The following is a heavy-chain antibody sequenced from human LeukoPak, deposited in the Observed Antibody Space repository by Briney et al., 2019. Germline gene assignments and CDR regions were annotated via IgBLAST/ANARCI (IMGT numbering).Heavy chain of an antibody. CDR3: ARGRGGPGFDL. Sequence: SETLSLTCAVYGGSFSGYYWSWIRQPPGKGPEWIGEINHSGSPNYNPSLKSRVTISVATSKNQFSLKLSSVTAADTGVYYCARGRGGPGFDLWGRGTLVTVSS. V-gene: IGHV4-34*01. CDR2: INHSGSP. J-gene: IGHJ2*01. CDR1: GGSFSGYY.